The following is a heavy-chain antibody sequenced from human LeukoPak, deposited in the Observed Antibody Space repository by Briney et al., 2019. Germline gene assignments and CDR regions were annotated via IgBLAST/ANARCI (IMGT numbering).Heavy chain of an antibody. CDR1: GLSVSSHY. CDR3: ASSRIFGNAMDV. CDR2: MHSVGST. V-gene: IGHV3-53*01. D-gene: IGHD3-3*01. J-gene: IGHJ6*02. Sequence: QAGGSLRRSCAASGLSVSSHYMSWVRQAPGKGLEWVAVMHSVGSTDYADSVKGRFTISRDNSKNRVDLQVNSLRVEDTAVYYCASSRIFGNAMDVWGQGTTVTVSS.